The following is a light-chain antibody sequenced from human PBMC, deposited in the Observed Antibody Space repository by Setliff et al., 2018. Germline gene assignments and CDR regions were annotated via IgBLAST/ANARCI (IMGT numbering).Light chain of an antibody. CDR2: RNN. CDR3: AAWDDSLSGWV. CDR1: SSNIGSNY. J-gene: IGLJ3*02. V-gene: IGLV1-47*01. Sequence: VLTQPPSASGTPGQRVTISCSGSSSNIGSNYVYWYQQLPGTAPKLLIYRNNQRPSGVPDRFSGSKSGTSASLAISGLRSEDEADYYCAAWDDSLSGWVFGGGTK.